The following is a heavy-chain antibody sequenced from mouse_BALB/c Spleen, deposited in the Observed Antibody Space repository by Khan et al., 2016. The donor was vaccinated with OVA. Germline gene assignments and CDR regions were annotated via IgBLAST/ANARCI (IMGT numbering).Heavy chain of an antibody. CDR1: GFTYSNYA. CDR2: ISSGGRT. CDR3: ARDYWFAY. Sequence: RLVESGGGLVQPGGSLKLSCAASGFTYSNYAMSWVRQTPEKRLEWVASISSGGRTYYPDSVKGRFTISRDNSRNILTLQMSSLRSEDTAMYYCARDYWFAYWGQGTLVTVSA. V-gene: IGHV5-6-5*01. J-gene: IGHJ3*01.